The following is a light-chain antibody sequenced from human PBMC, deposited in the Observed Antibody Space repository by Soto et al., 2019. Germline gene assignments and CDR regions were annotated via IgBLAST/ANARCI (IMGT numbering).Light chain of an antibody. Sequence: QAVVTQEPALTVSPGGTVTLTCGSSTGTVTSGHYPYWFLQKPGQAPTTLIYDAINKYSWTPARFSGSLLGGKAALTLSGAQPEDEPDYYCLLSYSGVRIFGKGTKLTVL. CDR3: LLSYSGVRI. J-gene: IGLJ2*01. V-gene: IGLV7-46*01. CDR1: TGTVTSGHY. CDR2: DAI.